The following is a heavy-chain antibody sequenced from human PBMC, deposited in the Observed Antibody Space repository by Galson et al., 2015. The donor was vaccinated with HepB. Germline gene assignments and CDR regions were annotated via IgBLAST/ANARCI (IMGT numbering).Heavy chain of an antibody. J-gene: IGHJ3*01. CDR1: GFTSHDHT. Sequence: SLRLSCAASGFTSHDHTMHWVRQSPGKGLEWVSLFSWDGHSTYYADSVKGRFTVSRDNSNNALYLQMSNLRSEDTALYYCAKLLGGRTTYDTFDVWGQGTMVAVSS. D-gene: IGHD1-1*01. CDR2: FSWDGHST. CDR3: AKLLGGRTTYDTFDV. V-gene: IGHV3-43*01.